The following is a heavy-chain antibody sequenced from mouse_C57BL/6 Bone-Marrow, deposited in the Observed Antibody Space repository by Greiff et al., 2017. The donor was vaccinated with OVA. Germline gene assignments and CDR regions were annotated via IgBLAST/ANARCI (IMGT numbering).Heavy chain of an antibody. J-gene: IGHJ4*01. D-gene: IGHD6-5*01. CDR2: IYPGRGNT. Sequence: QVQLQQSGPELVKPGASVKISCKASGYTFTDYYINWVKQRPGQGLEGIGWIYPGRGNTKYNEKFKGKATLTVDTSSSTAYMQLSNLTSEDSAVYFCARRPLFRRYAMDYWGQGTSVTVSS. CDR3: ARRPLFRRYAMDY. CDR1: GYTFTDYY. V-gene: IGHV1-84*01.